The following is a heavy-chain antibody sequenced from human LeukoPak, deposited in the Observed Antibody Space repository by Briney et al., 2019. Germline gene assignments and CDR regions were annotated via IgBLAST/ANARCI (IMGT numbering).Heavy chain of an antibody. J-gene: IGHJ4*02. D-gene: IGHD6-19*01. V-gene: IGHV3-23*01. CDR2: ISGSGGST. Sequence: GGSLRLSCAASGFTFGSYAMSWVRQAPGKGLEWVSAISGSGGSTYYADSVKGRFTISRDNSKNTLYLQMNSLRAEDTAVYYCAKDGAAVAGPYYFDYWGQGTLVTVSS. CDR3: AKDGAAVAGPYYFDY. CDR1: GFTFGSYA.